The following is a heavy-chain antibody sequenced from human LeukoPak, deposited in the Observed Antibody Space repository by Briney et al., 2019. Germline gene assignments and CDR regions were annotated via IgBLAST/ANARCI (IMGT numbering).Heavy chain of an antibody. Sequence: GGSLRLSCAASGFTFSSYAMHWVCQAPGKGLEWVAVISYDGSNKYYADSVKGRFTISRDNSKNTLYLQMNSLRAEDTAVYYCAKSDSSGWYLIDYWGQGTLVTVSS. CDR1: GFTFSSYA. V-gene: IGHV3-30-3*02. J-gene: IGHJ4*02. CDR3: AKSDSSGWYLIDY. CDR2: ISYDGSNK. D-gene: IGHD6-19*01.